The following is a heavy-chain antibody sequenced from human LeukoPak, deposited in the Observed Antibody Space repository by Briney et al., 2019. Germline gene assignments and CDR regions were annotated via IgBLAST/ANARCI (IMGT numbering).Heavy chain of an antibody. CDR2: INPNSGGT. J-gene: IGHJ5*02. Sequence: ASVKVSCKASGYTFTSYDINWVRQATGQGLEWMGWINPNSGGTNYAQKFQGRVTMTRDTSISTAYMELSRLRSDDTAVYYCARDGWLRSEEYNWFDPWGQGTLVTVSS. CDR3: ARDGWLRSEEYNWFDP. CDR1: GYTFTSYD. V-gene: IGHV1-2*02. D-gene: IGHD6-19*01.